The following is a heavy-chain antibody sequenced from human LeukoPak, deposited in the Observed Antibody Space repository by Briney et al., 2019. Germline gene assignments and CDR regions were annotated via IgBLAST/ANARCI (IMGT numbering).Heavy chain of an antibody. D-gene: IGHD3-22*01. CDR1: RFTVSSNY. CDR3: ESWLKEYPSDSSGYCPSDGFDI. Sequence: GWSVRLSCAASRFTVSSNYMSWVRQAPGKGLEWVSSIYLGERTYYADSVKGRFTISRDNSKNTLYLQMSRLTAEDTAVYYCESWLKEYPSDSSGYCPSDGFDIWGRGTLVTVSS. V-gene: IGHV3-53*01. CDR2: IYLGERT. J-gene: IGHJ3*02.